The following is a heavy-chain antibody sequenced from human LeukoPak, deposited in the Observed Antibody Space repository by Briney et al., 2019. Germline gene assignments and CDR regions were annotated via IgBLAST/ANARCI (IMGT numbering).Heavy chain of an antibody. CDR1: GFTFSTYA. D-gene: IGHD2-8*01. J-gene: IGHJ6*03. CDR3: AKDGARYCTNGVCYAFYYIDV. Sequence: LPGGSLRLSCAASGFTFSTYAMSWVRQAPGKGLEWVSSISGSGAGIYYTDSVKGRFTISRDNSKNTLYLQMNSLRAEDTAVYYCAKDGARYCTNGVCYAFYYIDVWGKGTTVTVSS. V-gene: IGHV3-23*01. CDR2: ISGSGAGI.